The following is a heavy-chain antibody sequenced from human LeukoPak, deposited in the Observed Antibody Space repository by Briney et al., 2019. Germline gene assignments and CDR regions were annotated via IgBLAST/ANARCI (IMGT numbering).Heavy chain of an antibody. Sequence: PSETLSLTCTVSGVSISSYYWNWIRQSPGKGLEWIGHISYSGGTNYNPSLKSRVTISEDTSKNQFSLRLSSVTTADTAVYCCARRTVSHDTSSVGNWLDPWGQGTLVTVSS. D-gene: IGHD6-6*01. CDR3: ARRTVSHDTSSVGNWLDP. CDR1: GVSISSYY. CDR2: ISYSGGT. J-gene: IGHJ5*02. V-gene: IGHV4-59*08.